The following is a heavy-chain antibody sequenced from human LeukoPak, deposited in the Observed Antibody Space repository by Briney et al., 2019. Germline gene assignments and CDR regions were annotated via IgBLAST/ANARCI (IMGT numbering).Heavy chain of an antibody. D-gene: IGHD3-22*01. J-gene: IGHJ4*02. CDR1: GGSISSYY. V-gene: IGHV4-59*01. CDR3: ARSPNYYDSSGYPF. Sequence: SETLSLTCTVSGGSISSYYWSWIRQPPGKGLEWIGYIYYSGSTNYNPSLKSRVTISVDTSENQFSLKLSSVTAADTAVYYCARSPNYYDSSGYPFWGQGTLVTVSS. CDR2: IYYSGST.